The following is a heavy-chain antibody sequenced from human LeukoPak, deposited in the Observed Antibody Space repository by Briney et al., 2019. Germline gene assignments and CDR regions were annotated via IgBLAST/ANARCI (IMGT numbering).Heavy chain of an antibody. Sequence: SETLSLTCTVSGYSISSGYYWGWMRQPPGKGLEWMGSIYHSGSTYYNPSLKSRVTISVDTSKNQFSLKLSSVTAADTAVYYCARLGRDGYNFAFDYWGQGTLVTVSS. J-gene: IGHJ4*02. CDR2: IYHSGST. CDR3: ARLGRDGYNFAFDY. V-gene: IGHV4-38-2*02. D-gene: IGHD5-24*01. CDR1: GYSISSGYY.